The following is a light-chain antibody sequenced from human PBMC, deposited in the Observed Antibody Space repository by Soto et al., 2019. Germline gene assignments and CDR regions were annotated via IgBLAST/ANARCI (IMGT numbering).Light chain of an antibody. V-gene: IGLV1-51*01. CDR3: GTWDDSLSAWV. Sequence: QSVLTQPPSVSAAPGQRVTISCSGSNSNIGNNFVSWYQQLPGTVPKLLIYDNNKRPSGIPDRFSGSKSGTSATLGITGLQTGDEADYYCGTWDDSLSAWVFSGGTKVTVL. CDR1: NSNIGNNF. CDR2: DNN. J-gene: IGLJ3*02.